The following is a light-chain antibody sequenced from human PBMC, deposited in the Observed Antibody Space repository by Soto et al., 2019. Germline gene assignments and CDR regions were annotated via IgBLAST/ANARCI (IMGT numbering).Light chain of an antibody. Sequence: IVMTQSPLSLPVTPGEPASISCRSSESLLHSNGYTYLDWYLQKPGQSPQLLIYLGSNRASGVPDRFSGSGSGTDFTLKISRVEAEDVGVYYCMQSLHTRTFGQGTKVEIK. J-gene: IGKJ1*01. CDR2: LGS. CDR3: MQSLHTRT. V-gene: IGKV2-28*01. CDR1: ESLLHSNGYTY.